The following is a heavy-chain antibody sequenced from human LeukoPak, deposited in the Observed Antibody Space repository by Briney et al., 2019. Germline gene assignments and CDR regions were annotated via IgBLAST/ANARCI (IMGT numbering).Heavy chain of an antibody. D-gene: IGHD6-13*01. V-gene: IGHV4-34*01. J-gene: IGHJ4*02. Sequence: SETLSLTCAVYGGSFSGYYWSWIRQPPGKGLEWIGEINHSGSTNYNPSLKSRVTISVDTSKNQFSLKLSSVTAADTAVYYCAREAKGIAAAGRWYYFDYWGQGTLVTVSS. CDR1: GGSFSGYY. CDR3: AREAKGIAAAGRWYYFDY. CDR2: INHSGST.